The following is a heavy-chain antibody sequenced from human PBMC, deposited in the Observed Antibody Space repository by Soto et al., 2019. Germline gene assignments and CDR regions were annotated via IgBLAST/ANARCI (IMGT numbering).Heavy chain of an antibody. Sequence: EVQLVESGGGLVQPGGSLKLSCAASGFTFSGFAMHWVRQASGKGLEWVGRIRSKANSYATAYAASVKGRFTISRDDSKNTAYLQMNSLTTEDTAVYYCTRSRGMVRGVIYGMDVWGQGTTVTVSS. CDR2: IRSKANSYAT. CDR3: TRSRGMVRGVIYGMDV. D-gene: IGHD3-10*01. V-gene: IGHV3-73*02. CDR1: GFTFSGFA. J-gene: IGHJ6*02.